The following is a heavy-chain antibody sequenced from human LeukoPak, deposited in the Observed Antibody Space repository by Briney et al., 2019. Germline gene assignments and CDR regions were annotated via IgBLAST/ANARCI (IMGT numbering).Heavy chain of an antibody. J-gene: IGHJ4*02. D-gene: IGHD5-12*01. CDR2: ISYDGSNK. Sequence: GGSLRLSCAASGFTFSSYAMHWVRQAPGKGLDWVAVISYDGSNKYYADSVKGRFTISRDNSKNTLYLQMNSLRAEDTAVYYCARVPTYSGYDYWGQGTLVTVSS. V-gene: IGHV3-30*04. CDR3: ARVPTYSGYDY. CDR1: GFTFSSYA.